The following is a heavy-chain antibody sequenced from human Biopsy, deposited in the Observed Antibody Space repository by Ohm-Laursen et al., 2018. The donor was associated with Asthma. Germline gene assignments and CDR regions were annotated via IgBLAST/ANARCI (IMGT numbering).Heavy chain of an antibody. D-gene: IGHD2-2*01. CDR3: ARKAGSCISRTCYSLDF. Sequence: PPVNASCKSLGGTFNTYVIGWVRQDPGQGREWMGGINTVFGTTTYPQKFQDRITITADDSTSTVYMELSRLRSEDTAVYYCARKAGSCISRTCYSLDFWGQGTLVTVSS. CDR2: INTVFGTT. CDR1: GGTFNTYV. J-gene: IGHJ4*01. V-gene: IGHV1-69*01.